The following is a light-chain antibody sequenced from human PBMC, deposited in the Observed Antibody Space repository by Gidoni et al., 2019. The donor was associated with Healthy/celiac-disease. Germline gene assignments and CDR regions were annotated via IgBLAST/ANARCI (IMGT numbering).Light chain of an antibody. J-gene: IGLJ2*01. CDR2: HDS. CDR3: QAWDSSTYVV. Sequence: SYELTQPPSVSVSPGQTASITCSGDKLGDKYACWYQQKPGQSPVLVIYHDSKRPSGIPERFSGSNSGNTATLTIGGTQAMDEADYYCQAWDSSTYVVFGGGTKLTVL. V-gene: IGLV3-1*01. CDR1: KLGDKY.